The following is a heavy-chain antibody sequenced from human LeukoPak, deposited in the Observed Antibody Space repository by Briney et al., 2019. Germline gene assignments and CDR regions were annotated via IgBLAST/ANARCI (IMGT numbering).Heavy chain of an antibody. CDR3: ATGERMVRGDGVDY. J-gene: IGHJ4*02. CDR2: IYSGGST. D-gene: IGHD3-10*01. CDR1: GFTFSSYA. Sequence: GGSLRLSCAASGFTFSSYAMHWVRQAPGKGLEWVSVIYSGGSTYYADSAKGRFTISRDNSKNTLYLQMNSLRAEDTAVYFCATGERMVRGDGVDYWGQGTLVTVSS. V-gene: IGHV3-66*01.